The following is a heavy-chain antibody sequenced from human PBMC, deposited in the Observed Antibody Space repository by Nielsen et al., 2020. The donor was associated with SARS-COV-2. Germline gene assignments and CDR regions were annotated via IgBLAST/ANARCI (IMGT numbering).Heavy chain of an antibody. V-gene: IGHV3-23*01. CDR3: AKPYLYYDILTGYYD. CDR2: ISGSGGST. J-gene: IGHJ4*02. Sequence: VRQMPGKGLEWVSAISGSGGSTYYADSVKGRFTISRDNSKNTLYLQMNSLRAEDTAVYYCAKPYLYYDILTGYYDWGQGTLVTVSS. D-gene: IGHD3-9*01.